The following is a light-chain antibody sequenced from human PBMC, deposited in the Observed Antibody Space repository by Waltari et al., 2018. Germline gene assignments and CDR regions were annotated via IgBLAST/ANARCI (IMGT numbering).Light chain of an antibody. CDR3: QQYGSSPT. CDR1: KTVSPNY. Sequence: ENVLTQSPRTLSLSPGDRATLSCRASKTVSPNYIAWYQQKSGQSPRLLISGSSTRAPGIPDRFSVSGSGRVFTLTISRLEPEDFAVYFCQQYGSSPTFGQGTNLEVK. CDR2: GSS. J-gene: IGKJ1*01. V-gene: IGKV3-20*01.